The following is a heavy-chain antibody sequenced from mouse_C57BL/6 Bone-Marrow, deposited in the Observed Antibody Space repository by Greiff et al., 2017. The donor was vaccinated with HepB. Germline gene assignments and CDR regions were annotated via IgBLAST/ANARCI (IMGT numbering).Heavy chain of an antibody. V-gene: IGHV1-15*01. CDR1: GYTFTDYE. CDR3: TRSTFPY. Sequence: VQLQQSGAELVRPGASVTLSCKASGYTFTDYEMHWVKQTPVHGLEWIGAIDPETGGTAYTQKFKGKAILTADRSSSTAYMELRSLTSEDSAVYYCTRSTFPYWGQGTLVTVSA. J-gene: IGHJ3*01. CDR2: IDPETGGT.